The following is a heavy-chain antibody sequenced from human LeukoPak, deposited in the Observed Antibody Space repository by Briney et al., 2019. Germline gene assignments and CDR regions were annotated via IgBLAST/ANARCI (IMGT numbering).Heavy chain of an antibody. V-gene: IGHV4-34*01. CDR3: ARGSGGVVVAAATRLPGNWFDP. CDR2: INHSGST. Sequence: PSETLSLTCAVYGGSFSGYYWSWIRQPPGKGLEWIGEINHSGSTNYNPSLKSRVTISVDTSKNQFSLKLSSVTAVDTAVYYCARGSGGVVVAAATRLPGNWFDPWGQGTLVTVSS. CDR1: GGSFSGYY. D-gene: IGHD2-15*01. J-gene: IGHJ5*02.